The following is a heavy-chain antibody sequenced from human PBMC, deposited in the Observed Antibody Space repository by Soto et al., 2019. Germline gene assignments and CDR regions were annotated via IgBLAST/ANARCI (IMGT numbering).Heavy chain of an antibody. CDR1: GYTFTSYG. Sequence: QVQLVQSGAEVKKPGASVKVSCKASGYTFTSYGISWVRQAPGQGLEWMGWISAYNGNTNYAQKLQGRVTMTTDTSTSTAYMELRSVRSDDTAVYYCAGGGDSSSWYYYYGMDVWGQGTTVTVSS. D-gene: IGHD6-13*01. CDR2: ISAYNGNT. V-gene: IGHV1-18*01. CDR3: AGGGDSSSWYYYYGMDV. J-gene: IGHJ6*02.